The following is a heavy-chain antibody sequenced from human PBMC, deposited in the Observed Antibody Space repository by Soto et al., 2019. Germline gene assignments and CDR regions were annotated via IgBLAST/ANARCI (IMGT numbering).Heavy chain of an antibody. V-gene: IGHV5-10-1*01. CDR1: GYSFTSYW. J-gene: IGHJ5*02. Sequence: GESLKISCKGSGYSFTSYWISWVRQMPGKGLEWMGRIDPSDSYTNYSPSFQGHVTISADKSISTAYLQWSSLKASDTAMYYCARQYNWNYNLFDPWGQGTLVTVSS. CDR2: IDPSDSYT. CDR3: ARQYNWNYNLFDP. D-gene: IGHD1-7*01.